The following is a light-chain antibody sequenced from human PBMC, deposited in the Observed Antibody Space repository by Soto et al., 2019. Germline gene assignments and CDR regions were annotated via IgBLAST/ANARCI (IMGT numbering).Light chain of an antibody. V-gene: IGLV1-51*01. CDR2: DNS. J-gene: IGLJ2*01. CDR1: GSNLGNNN. CDR3: GAWDSSLSAVV. Sequence: QSVLTQPPSVSAAPGQKVTISCSGSGSNLGNNNVCWYQQPPGTAPKLLIYDNSNRPSGIPERFSGSKSGTSATLGITGLQTGDEADYYCGAWDSSLSAVVFGGGTKVTVL.